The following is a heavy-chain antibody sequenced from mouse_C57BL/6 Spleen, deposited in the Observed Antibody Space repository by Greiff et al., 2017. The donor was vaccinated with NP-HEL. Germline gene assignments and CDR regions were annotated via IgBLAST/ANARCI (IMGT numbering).Heavy chain of an antibody. Sequence: EVHLVESGEGLVKPGGSLKLSCAASGFTFSSYAMSWVRQTPEKRLEWVAYISSGGDYIYYADTVKGRFTISRDNARNTLYLQMSSLKSEDTAMYYCTREPYYYGSSPFAYWGQGTLVTVSA. V-gene: IGHV5-9-1*02. CDR2: ISSGGDYI. CDR1: GFTFSSYA. CDR3: TREPYYYGSSPFAY. D-gene: IGHD1-1*01. J-gene: IGHJ3*01.